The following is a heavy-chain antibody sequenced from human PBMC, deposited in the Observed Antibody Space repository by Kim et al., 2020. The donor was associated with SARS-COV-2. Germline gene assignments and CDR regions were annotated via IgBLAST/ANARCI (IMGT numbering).Heavy chain of an antibody. Sequence: GNTNDAQKLQGRVTMTTDTSTSTAYMELRGLRSDDTAVYYCAREGAGMDVWGQGTTVTVSS. CDR2: GNT. V-gene: IGHV1-18*01. CDR3: AREGAGMDV. J-gene: IGHJ6*02.